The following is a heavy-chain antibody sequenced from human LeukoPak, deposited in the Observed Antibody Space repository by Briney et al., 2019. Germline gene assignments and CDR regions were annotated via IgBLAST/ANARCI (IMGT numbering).Heavy chain of an antibody. J-gene: IGHJ6*03. D-gene: IGHD3-3*01. CDR1: GFTFTSSA. CDR3: AAVRLRFLEWWGFYYLDV. CDR2: IVVGSGNT. Sequence: ASVKVSCKASGFTFTSSAMQWVRQARGQRLEWIGWIVVGSGNTNYAQKFQERVTITRDMSTSTAYMELSSLRSEDTAVYYCAAVRLRFLEWWGFYYLDVWGKGTTVTVSS. V-gene: IGHV1-58*02.